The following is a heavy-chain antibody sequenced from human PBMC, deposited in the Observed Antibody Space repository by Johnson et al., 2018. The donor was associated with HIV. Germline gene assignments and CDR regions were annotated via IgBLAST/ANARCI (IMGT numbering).Heavy chain of an antibody. CDR1: GFTFSSYS. CDR3: ARGGGCGGDCYSGYDAFDI. J-gene: IGHJ3*02. V-gene: IGHV3-30*04. D-gene: IGHD2-21*01. CDR2: ISYDGSNK. Sequence: QVQLVESGGGVVQSGRSLRLSCTASGFTFSSYSMHWVRQAPGKGLEWVAVISYDGSNKYYVDSVKGRFTISRDTSKNTLYLQMNSLRAEDTALYYCARGGGCGGDCYSGYDAFDIWGQGTMVTVSS.